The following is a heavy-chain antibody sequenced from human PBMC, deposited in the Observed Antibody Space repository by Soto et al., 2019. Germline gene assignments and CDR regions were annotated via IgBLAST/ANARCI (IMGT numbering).Heavy chain of an antibody. CDR2: ISIRGGDE. CDR1: GFTFSSYA. CDR3: ARGTIVARQHLDY. Sequence: QVQLVESGGGVVQPGKSLRLSCAASGFTFSSYAMHWARQAPGKGLERGTVISIRGGDEYYAESVRGRFTISRDDSKNTLYLQMDSLRVEDTAVYYCARGTIVARQHLDYWGQGTLVTVSS. V-gene: IGHV3-30*03. J-gene: IGHJ4*02. D-gene: IGHD6-6*01.